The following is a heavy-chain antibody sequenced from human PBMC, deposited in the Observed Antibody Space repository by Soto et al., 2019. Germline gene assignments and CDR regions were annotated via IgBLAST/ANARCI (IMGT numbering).Heavy chain of an antibody. CDR2: IRNKANSYTT. J-gene: IGHJ4*02. V-gene: IGHV3-72*01. Sequence: EVQLVESGGGLVQPGGSLRLSCAASGFNFSDHYMDWFRQAPGKGLEWVGRIRNKANSYTTEYSASVKGRFTISRDESKNPLYLQMNSLKTEDSAVYYCARVRTYYFDYWGQGTRVTASS. CDR1: GFNFSDHY. CDR3: ARVRTYYFDY.